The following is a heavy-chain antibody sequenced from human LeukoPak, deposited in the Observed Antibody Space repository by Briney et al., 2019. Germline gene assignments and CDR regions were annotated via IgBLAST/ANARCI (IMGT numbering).Heavy chain of an antibody. CDR1: GYTFNTYG. D-gene: IGHD2-8*02. J-gene: IGHJ4*02. CDR3: ARESTGGSLEIDY. CDR2: ISAYNGDT. Sequence: GASVKVSCKASGYTFNTYGIIWVRQAPGQGLEWMGWISAYNGDTTYAQKLQGRVTLTTDASTSTAYMELGSLRSDDTAVYYCARESTGGSLEIDYWGQGTLVTVSS. V-gene: IGHV1-18*01.